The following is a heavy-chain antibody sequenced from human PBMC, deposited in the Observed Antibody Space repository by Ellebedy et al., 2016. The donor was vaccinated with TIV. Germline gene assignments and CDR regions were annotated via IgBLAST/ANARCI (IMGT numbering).Heavy chain of an antibody. V-gene: IGHV4-59*01. Sequence: SETLSLXXTVSGGTISSYYWSWIRQPPGKGLEWIGYIHYSGSTNYNPSLKSRVTISVDTSKNQFSLKLSSVTAADTAVYHFARGAAVGATSNYWGQGTLVTVSS. D-gene: IGHD1-26*01. CDR1: GGTISSYY. CDR2: IHYSGST. J-gene: IGHJ4*02. CDR3: ARGAAVGATSNY.